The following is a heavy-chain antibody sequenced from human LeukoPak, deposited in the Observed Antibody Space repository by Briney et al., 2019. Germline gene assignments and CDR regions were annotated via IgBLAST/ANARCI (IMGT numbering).Heavy chain of an antibody. CDR3: ARDEYYYGSGADI. Sequence: GESLKISCAASGFTFSDYQMNWIRQAPGKGLEWVSYISSSGGTISYADSVKGRFTISRDNAKNSLYLQMNSLRAEDTAVYYCARDEYYYGSGADIWGQGTMVTVSS. V-gene: IGHV3-11*01. CDR2: ISSSGGTI. J-gene: IGHJ3*02. D-gene: IGHD3-10*01. CDR1: GFTFSDYQ.